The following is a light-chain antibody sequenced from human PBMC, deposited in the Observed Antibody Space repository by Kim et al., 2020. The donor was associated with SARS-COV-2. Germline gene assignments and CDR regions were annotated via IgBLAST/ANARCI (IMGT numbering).Light chain of an antibody. CDR2: AKS. CDR3: NSRDRSGAHLV. J-gene: IGLJ3*02. V-gene: IGLV3-19*01. CDR1: SLTTYY. Sequence: LGQTVGITCQGDSLTTYYASWYQQKPGQAPVLVIYAKSNRPSGIPDRFSGSGSGNTASLTITGAQAGDEADYYCNSRDRSGAHLVFGGGTQLTVL.